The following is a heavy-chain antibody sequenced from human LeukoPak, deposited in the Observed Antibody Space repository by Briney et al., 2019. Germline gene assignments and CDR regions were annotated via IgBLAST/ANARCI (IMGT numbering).Heavy chain of an antibody. CDR2: IKQDGSEK. J-gene: IGHJ4*02. V-gene: IGHV3-7*03. CDR1: GFTFSSYW. CDR3: ARLVRRLQRLNIGRDSDYATGYYLDS. D-gene: IGHD5-12*01. Sequence: GGSLRLSCAASGFTFSSYWMSWVRQAPGKGLEWVANIKQDGSEKYYVDSVKGRFTISRDNAKNSLYLQMNSLRAEDTAVYYCARLVRRLQRLNIGRDSDYATGYYLDSWGQGTLVTVSS.